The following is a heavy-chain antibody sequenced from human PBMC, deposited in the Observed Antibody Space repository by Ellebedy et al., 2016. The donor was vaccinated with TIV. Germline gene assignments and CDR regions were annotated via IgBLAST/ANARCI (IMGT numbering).Heavy chain of an antibody. V-gene: IGHV3-21*04. CDR1: GFTFSSYS. CDR2: ISSSSSYI. CDR3: AKGFAYSGYEKFDN. Sequence: GESLKISXAASGFTFSSYSMNWVRQAPGKGLEWVSSISSSSSYIYYADSVKGRFTISRDNSKNTLYLQMNSLRAEDTALYCCAKGFAYSGYEKFDNWGQGTLVTVSS. D-gene: IGHD5-12*01. J-gene: IGHJ4*02.